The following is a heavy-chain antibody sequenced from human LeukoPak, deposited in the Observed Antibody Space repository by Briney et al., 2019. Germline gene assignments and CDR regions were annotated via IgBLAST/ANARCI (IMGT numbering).Heavy chain of an antibody. Sequence: PGGSLRLSCAASGFTFSNAWMSWVRQAPGKGLEWVGRIKSKTDGGTTDYAAPVKGRFTISRDDSKNTLYLQMNSLKTEDTAVYYCTTVTCSSTSCYLSYWGQGTLVTVSS. CDR3: TTVTCSSTSCYLSY. CDR1: GFTFSNAW. J-gene: IGHJ4*02. CDR2: IKSKTDGGTT. D-gene: IGHD2-2*01. V-gene: IGHV3-15*01.